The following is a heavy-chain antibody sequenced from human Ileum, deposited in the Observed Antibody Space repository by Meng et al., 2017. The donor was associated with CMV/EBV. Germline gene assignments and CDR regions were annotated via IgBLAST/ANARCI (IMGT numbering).Heavy chain of an antibody. CDR1: GAGVSINKVA. J-gene: IGHJ4*02. CDR3: ARESELLRFDH. CDR2: TAYRSKWDY. V-gene: IGHV6-1*01. Sequence: QLRQHGPELVNPRLTLPPTCDLSGAGVSINKVAWNWIRQSPLRGLEWLGRTAYRSKWDYEYSVSVKSRITISPDTSKNQFSLQLRSVTPEDTAVYYCARESELLRFDHWGQGTLVTVSS. D-gene: IGHD6-6*01.